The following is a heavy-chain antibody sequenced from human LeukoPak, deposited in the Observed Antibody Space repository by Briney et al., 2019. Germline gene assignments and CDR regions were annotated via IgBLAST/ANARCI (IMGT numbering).Heavy chain of an antibody. CDR1: GFTFSSYE. D-gene: IGHD6-19*01. CDR3: ASPSYSSGWYTFDY. CDR2: ISSSGSTI. J-gene: IGHJ4*02. Sequence: GESLRLSCAASGFTFSSYEMNWVRQAPGKGLEWVSYISSSGSTIYYADSVKGRFTISRDNAKNSLYLQMNSLRAEDTAVYYCASPSYSSGWYTFDYWGQGTLVTVSS. V-gene: IGHV3-48*03.